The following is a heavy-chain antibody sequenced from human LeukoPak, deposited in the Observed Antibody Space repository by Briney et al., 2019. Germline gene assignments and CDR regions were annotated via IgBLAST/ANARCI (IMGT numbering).Heavy chain of an antibody. V-gene: IGHV3-23*01. CDR1: GFTFSSYA. CDR3: AKGRYSGYVSGWFDP. D-gene: IGHD5-12*01. J-gene: IGHJ5*02. CDR2: ISGSAGST. Sequence: GGSLRLSCAASGFTFSSYAMSWVRQAPGKGLEWVSAISGSAGSTYYADSVKGRFTISRDNSKNTLYLQMNSLRAEDTAVYYCAKGRYSGYVSGWFDPWGQGTLVTVSS.